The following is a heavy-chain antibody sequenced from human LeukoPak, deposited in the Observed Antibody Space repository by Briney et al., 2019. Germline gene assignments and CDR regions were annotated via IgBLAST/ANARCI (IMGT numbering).Heavy chain of an antibody. CDR1: GFTFDDYA. J-gene: IGHJ4*02. Sequence: GRSLRLSCAASGFTFDDYAMHWVRQAPGKGLEWVSGISWNSGSIGYADSVKGRFTISRDNAKNSLYLQMNSLRAEDTALYYCAKDIGGWLQYWGQGTLVTVSS. D-gene: IGHD6-19*01. V-gene: IGHV3-9*01. CDR3: AKDIGGWLQY. CDR2: ISWNSGSI.